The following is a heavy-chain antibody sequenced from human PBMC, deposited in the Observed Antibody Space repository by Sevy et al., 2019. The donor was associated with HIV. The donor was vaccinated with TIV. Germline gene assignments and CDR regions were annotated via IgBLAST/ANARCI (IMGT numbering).Heavy chain of an antibody. CDR3: ARSGFLEWPGSFRGPRNWFDP. CDR2: IYYSGST. Sequence: SETLSLTCTVSGGSISSYYWSWIRQPPGKGLEWIGYIYYSGSTNYNPSLKSRVTISVDTSKNQFSLKLSSVTAADTAVCYCARSGFLEWPGSFRGPRNWFDPWGQGTLVTVSS. J-gene: IGHJ5*02. D-gene: IGHD3-3*01. V-gene: IGHV4-59*13. CDR1: GGSISSYY.